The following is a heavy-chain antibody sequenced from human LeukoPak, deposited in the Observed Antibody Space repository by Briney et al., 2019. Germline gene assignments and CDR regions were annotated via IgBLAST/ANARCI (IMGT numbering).Heavy chain of an antibody. Sequence: PSETLSLTCTVSGGSISSYYWSWIRQPPGKGLEWIGYIYTSGSTNYNPSLKSRVTISVDTSKNQFSLKLSSVTAADTAVYYCARLHYDSSGYYPGVFDYWGQGTLVTVSS. V-gene: IGHV4-4*09. J-gene: IGHJ4*02. CDR1: GGSISSYY. D-gene: IGHD3-22*01. CDR3: ARLHYDSSGYYPGVFDY. CDR2: IYTSGST.